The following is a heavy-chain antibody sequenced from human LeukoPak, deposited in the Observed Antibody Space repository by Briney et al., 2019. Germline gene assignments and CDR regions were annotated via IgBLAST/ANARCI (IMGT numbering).Heavy chain of an antibody. CDR1: GGTFSSYA. D-gene: IGHD3-22*01. CDR2: IIPLFGTA. Sequence: SVKVFCNASGGTFSSYAISWVLQAPGQGREWMGGIIPLFGTANYAQTFQGRVTITTDESTSTAYMELSSLRSEDTAVYYCVMGRFDYDSSGYYAGWFDPWGQGTLVTVSS. CDR3: VMGRFDYDSSGYYAGWFDP. J-gene: IGHJ5*02. V-gene: IGHV1-69*05.